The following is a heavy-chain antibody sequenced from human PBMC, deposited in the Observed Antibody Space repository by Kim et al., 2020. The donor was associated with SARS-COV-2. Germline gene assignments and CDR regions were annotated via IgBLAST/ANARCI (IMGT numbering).Heavy chain of an antibody. J-gene: IGHJ4*02. V-gene: IGHV5-10-1*01. CDR2: IDPSDSYT. Sequence: GESLKISFKGSGYSFTSYWISWVRQMPGKGLEWIGRIDPSDSYTNYSPSFQGHVTISADKSISTAYLQWSSLKASDTAMYYCARLPITSDFWSGYGPYDYWGQGTLVTVSS. CDR1: GYSFTSYW. CDR3: ARLPITSDFWSGYGPYDY. D-gene: IGHD3-3*01.